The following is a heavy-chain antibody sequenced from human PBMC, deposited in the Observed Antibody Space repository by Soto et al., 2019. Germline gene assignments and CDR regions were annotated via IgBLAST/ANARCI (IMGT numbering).Heavy chain of an antibody. CDR3: ARGGGYAVDF. J-gene: IGHJ4*02. Sequence: QVQLVQSGGELRKPGASVKVSCKASGYTFTDNSITWVRQAPGQGLEWMGWSNTDTRATRSTQKCQDRVTMTTDTSTSTVYLELTGLRSDDTAIYYCARGGGYAVDFWGQGTLVAVSS. CDR2: SNTDTRAT. CDR1: GYTFTDNS. D-gene: IGHD5-12*01. V-gene: IGHV1-18*01.